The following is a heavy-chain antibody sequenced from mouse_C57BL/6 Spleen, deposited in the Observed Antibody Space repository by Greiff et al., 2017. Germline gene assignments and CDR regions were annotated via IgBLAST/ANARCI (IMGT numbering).Heavy chain of an antibody. V-gene: IGHV1-80*01. CDR2: IYPGDGDT. J-gene: IGHJ2*01. CDR1: GYAFSSYW. CDR3: ARGGTAGSPYYFDY. Sequence: QVQLQQSGAELVKPGASVKISCKASGYAFSSYWMNWVKQRTGKGLEWIGQIYPGDGDTNYNGKFKGKATLTADKSSSPAYMQLSSLTSEDSAVYVCARGGTAGSPYYFDYWGQGTTLTVSS. D-gene: IGHD3-3*01.